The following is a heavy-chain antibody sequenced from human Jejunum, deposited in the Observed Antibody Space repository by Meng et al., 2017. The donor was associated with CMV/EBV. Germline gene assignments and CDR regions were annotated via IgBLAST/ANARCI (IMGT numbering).Heavy chain of an antibody. CDR2: SSSSSSYI. D-gene: IGHD2-15*01. J-gene: IGHJ3*02. Sequence: CSGYRMNGASQAPGKGREWVSSSSSSSSYIYYADSVKGRFTISRDNAKNSLYLKMNSLRAEDTAVYYCARGYCSGGSCYLKGAFDIWGQGTMVTVSS. V-gene: IGHV3-21*01. CDR3: ARGYCSGGSCYLKGAFDI. CDR1: CSGYR.